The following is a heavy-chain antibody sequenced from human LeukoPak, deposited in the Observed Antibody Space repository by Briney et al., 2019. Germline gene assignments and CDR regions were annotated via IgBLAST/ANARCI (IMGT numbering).Heavy chain of an antibody. CDR2: ISSTGSTI. CDR3: AKSVYGSGNY. J-gene: IGHJ4*02. V-gene: IGHV3-48*03. CDR1: GFTFSNWE. Sequence: GGSLRLSCAASGFTFSNWEMNWVRQAPGKGLEWVSYISSTGSTIYYADSVKGRFTISRDNSKSIVSLQMNSLRAEDTAVYYCAKSVYGSGNYWGQGTLVTVSS. D-gene: IGHD3-10*01.